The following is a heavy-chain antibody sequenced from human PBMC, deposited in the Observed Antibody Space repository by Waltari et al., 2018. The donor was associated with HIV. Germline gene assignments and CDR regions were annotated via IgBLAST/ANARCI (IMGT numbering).Heavy chain of an antibody. CDR1: GFIFSNYA. D-gene: IGHD6-19*01. V-gene: IGHV3-30*01. J-gene: IGHJ4*02. Sequence: QVQLVESGGGVVQPGRSLRLSCAASGFIFSNYAMHWVRQAPGKGLEWVAFISYEGSSKYYAQSVRGRFTISRDNSKNTVYLQMNSLRAEDTAVYYCARVPYRSRGGWYYFDYWGQGTLVTVSS. CDR3: ARVPYRSRGGWYYFDY. CDR2: ISYEGSSK.